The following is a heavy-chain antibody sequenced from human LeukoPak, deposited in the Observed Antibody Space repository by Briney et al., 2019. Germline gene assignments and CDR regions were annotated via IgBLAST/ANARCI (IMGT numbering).Heavy chain of an antibody. CDR2: ISAYNGNT. CDR3: ARDYSYSGNWFDP. J-gene: IGHJ5*02. V-gene: IGHV1-18*01. D-gene: IGHD6-13*01. Sequence: EASVKVSCKASGYTFTSYGISWVRPAPGQGLEWMGWISAYNGNTNYAQKFQGRVTMTTDTSTSTAYMELRSLRSDDTAVYYCARDYSYSGNWFDPWGQGTLVTVSS. CDR1: GYTFTSYG.